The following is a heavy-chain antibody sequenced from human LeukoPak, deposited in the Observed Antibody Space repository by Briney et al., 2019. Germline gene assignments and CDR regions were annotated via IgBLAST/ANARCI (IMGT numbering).Heavy chain of an antibody. D-gene: IGHD2-2*01. J-gene: IGHJ6*02. CDR1: GGTFSSYA. Sequence: GASVKVSCKASGGTFSSYAINWVRQAPGQGLEWMGRIIPIFGITNNAQKFQGRVTITADKSTSTAYMELSSLRSEDTAVYYCARDRCSSSSCYMAMDVWGQGTTVTVSS. CDR3: ARDRCSSSSCYMAMDV. CDR2: IIPIFGIT. V-gene: IGHV1-69*04.